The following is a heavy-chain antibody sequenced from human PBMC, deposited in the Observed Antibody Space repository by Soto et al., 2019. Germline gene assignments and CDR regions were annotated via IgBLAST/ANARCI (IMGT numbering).Heavy chain of an antibody. CDR2: IYWDDDK. CDR3: AHRPDCGWELRKMYNWFDP. V-gene: IGHV2-5*02. D-gene: IGHD1-26*01. CDR1: GFSLSTSGVG. Sequence: QITLKESGPTLVKPTQTLTLTCTFSGFSLSTSGVGVGWIRQPPGKALEWLALIYWDDDKRYSPSLKSRLTITADTCKNQVGLTMPNMDPSDKATYYCAHRPDCGWELRKMYNWFDPWGHGTLVTVSS. J-gene: IGHJ5*02.